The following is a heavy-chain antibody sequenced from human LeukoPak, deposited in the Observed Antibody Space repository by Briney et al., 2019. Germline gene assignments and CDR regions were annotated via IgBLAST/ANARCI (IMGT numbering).Heavy chain of an antibody. D-gene: IGHD3-9*01. Sequence: GGSLRLSCAASGFTFSSYSMNWVRQAPGKGLEWVSSISSSGSYIYYADSVKGRFTISRDNAKNSLCLQMNSLRAEDTAVYYCARDGGLTGYYRRPRMDYYFDYWGQGTLVTVSS. J-gene: IGHJ4*02. CDR3: ARDGGLTGYYRRPRMDYYFDY. V-gene: IGHV3-21*01. CDR1: GFTFSSYS. CDR2: ISSSGSYI.